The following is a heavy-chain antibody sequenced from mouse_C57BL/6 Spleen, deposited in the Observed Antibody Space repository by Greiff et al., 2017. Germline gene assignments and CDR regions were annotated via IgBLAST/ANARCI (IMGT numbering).Heavy chain of an antibody. CDR3: ARLGSYGTLAY. CDR1: GYTFTSYW. Sequence: QVQLQQPGAELVMPGASVKLSCKASGYTFTSYWMHWVKQRPGQGLEWIGEIDPSDSYTNYNQKFKGKSTLTVDKSSSTAYMQLSSRTSEDSAVYYCARLGSYGTLAYWGQGTLVTVSA. J-gene: IGHJ3*01. CDR2: IDPSDSYT. D-gene: IGHD2-1*01. V-gene: IGHV1-69*01.